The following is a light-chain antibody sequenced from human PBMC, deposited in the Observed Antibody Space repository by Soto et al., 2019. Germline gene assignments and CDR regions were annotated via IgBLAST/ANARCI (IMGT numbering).Light chain of an antibody. CDR1: QTINAAH. V-gene: IGKV3-20*01. CDR3: QQYNSYPWT. CDR2: GAS. J-gene: IGKJ1*01. Sequence: EIVLTQSPGTLSLSPGERASLSCRASQTINAAHLAWYQQKPGQAPRLLIYGASNRAAGIPDRFSGSASGTDFTLTISRLEPEDFATYYCQQYNSYPWTFGQGTKVEIK.